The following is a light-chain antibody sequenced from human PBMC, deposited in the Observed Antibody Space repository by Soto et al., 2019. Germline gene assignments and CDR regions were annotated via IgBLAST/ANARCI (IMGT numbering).Light chain of an antibody. Sequence: DIQMTQSPSFVSASVGNRVTITCRASQGISSWLAWYQQKPGKVPKVLIYAASSLQSGVPSRLSGNGSATDFTLTISSLQPEDFATYYCQQASMFPYTFGQGTKLEIK. CDR1: QGISSW. V-gene: IGKV1D-12*01. CDR3: QQASMFPYT. J-gene: IGKJ2*01. CDR2: AAS.